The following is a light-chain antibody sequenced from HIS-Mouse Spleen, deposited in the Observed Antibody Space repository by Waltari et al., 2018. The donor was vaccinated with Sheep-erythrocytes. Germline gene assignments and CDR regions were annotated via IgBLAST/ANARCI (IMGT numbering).Light chain of an antibody. CDR2: CAC. CDR3: QQYYSTLT. Sequence: DIVMTQSPDSLAVSLGERATINCKSSQSVLYSSNNKNYLAWYQKKPGQPPKLLIYCACTREAGVPDRFSGSGSGTDFTLTISSLQAEDVAVYYCQQYYSTLTFGGGTKVEIK. V-gene: IGKV4-1*01. J-gene: IGKJ4*01. CDR1: QSVLYSSNNKNY.